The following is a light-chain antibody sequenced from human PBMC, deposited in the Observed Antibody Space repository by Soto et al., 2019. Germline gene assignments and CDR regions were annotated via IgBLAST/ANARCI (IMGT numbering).Light chain of an antibody. J-gene: IGLJ3*02. V-gene: IGLV2-14*01. CDR3: SSYTSSSPWV. Sequence: QSALTQPASVSGSPGQSITISCTGTSSDVGGYNYVSWYQQHPGKAPKLMIYEVSNRPPGVSNRFSGSKSGNTASLTISGLQAEDEADYYCSSYTSSSPWVFGGGTKVTVL. CDR1: SSDVGGYNY. CDR2: EVS.